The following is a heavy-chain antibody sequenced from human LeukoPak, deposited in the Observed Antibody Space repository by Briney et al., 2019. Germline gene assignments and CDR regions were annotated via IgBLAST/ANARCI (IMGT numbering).Heavy chain of an antibody. V-gene: IGHV3-23*01. Sequence: GGSLRLSCAASGFTFSTYAMAWVRRAPGKGLGWVSGISASGDTTYYGDSVKGRFIISKDYSKNTLYLQMNGLRAEDTALYYCASRPRSTVVAPWDYWGQGTLVTVSS. J-gene: IGHJ4*02. CDR2: ISASGDTT. D-gene: IGHD3-22*01. CDR3: ASRPRSTVVAPWDY. CDR1: GFTFSTYA.